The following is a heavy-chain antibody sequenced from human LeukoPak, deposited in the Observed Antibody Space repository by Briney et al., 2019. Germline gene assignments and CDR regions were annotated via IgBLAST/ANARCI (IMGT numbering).Heavy chain of an antibody. CDR3: ASSTRGELPHYYGMDV. CDR2: IYYSGST. CDR1: GGSISSYY. D-gene: IGHD1-26*01. V-gene: IGHV4-59*12. Sequence: SETLSLTCTVSGGSISSYYWSWIRQPPGKGLEWIGYIYYSGSTNYNPSLKSRVTISVDTSKNQFSLKLSSVTAADTAVYYCASSTRGELPHYYGMDVWGQGTTVTVSS. J-gene: IGHJ6*02.